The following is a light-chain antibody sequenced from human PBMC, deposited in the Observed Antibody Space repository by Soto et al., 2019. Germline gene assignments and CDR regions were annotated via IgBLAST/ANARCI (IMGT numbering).Light chain of an antibody. Sequence: DIQMTQSPSILSASVGDSVTITCRASQTIDSWVAWYQQKPGKAPKLLVYKASSLESGVPSRFSGSGSGTEFTPTISSLQPDDFATYYCQQYNSYSSLTFGGGTKVDIK. CDR1: QTIDSW. CDR3: QQYNSYSSLT. J-gene: IGKJ4*01. V-gene: IGKV1-5*03. CDR2: KAS.